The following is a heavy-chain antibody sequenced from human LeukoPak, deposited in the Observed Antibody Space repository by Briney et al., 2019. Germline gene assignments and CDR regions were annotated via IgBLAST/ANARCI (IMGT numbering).Heavy chain of an antibody. V-gene: IGHV4-59*01. Sequence: SETLSLTCTVSGGSISSYYWSWIRQPPGKGLEWIGYIYYSGSTNYNPSLKSRVTISVGTSKNQFSLKLSSVTAADTAVYYCARGDIVVVTATTYYYYGMDVWGQGTTVTVSS. J-gene: IGHJ6*02. D-gene: IGHD2-21*02. CDR3: ARGDIVVVTATTYYYYGMDV. CDR2: IYYSGST. CDR1: GGSISSYY.